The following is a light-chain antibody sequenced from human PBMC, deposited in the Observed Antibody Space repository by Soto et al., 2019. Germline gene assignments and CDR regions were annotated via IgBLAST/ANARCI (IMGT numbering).Light chain of an antibody. CDR1: QSISAW. CDR3: QQYNSYSPT. CDR2: DAS. J-gene: IGKJ1*01. V-gene: IGKV1-5*01. Sequence: DIQMTQSPSTLSATAGDRVTITCRASQSISAWLAWYQQKPGKAPNLLIYDASNLESGVPSRFSGSGSGTELTITISGLQPGDSETYYCQQYNSYSPTFGQGTKVDIK.